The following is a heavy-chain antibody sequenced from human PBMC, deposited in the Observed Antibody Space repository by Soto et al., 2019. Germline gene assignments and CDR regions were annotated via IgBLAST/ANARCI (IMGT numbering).Heavy chain of an antibody. CDR3: ARITMWVSLAFDI. CDR1: GFSLSTSGMC. J-gene: IGHJ3*02. Sequence: SGTTLVNPTQTLTLTCTFSGFSLSTSGMCVSWIRQPPGKALEWLALINWDDDKYYSTSLKTRLTISKDTSKNQVVLTMTNMDTLDTAPYYCARITMWVSLAFDISGRGTMVTVSS. V-gene: IGHV2-70*01. CDR2: INWDDDK. D-gene: IGHD1-26*01.